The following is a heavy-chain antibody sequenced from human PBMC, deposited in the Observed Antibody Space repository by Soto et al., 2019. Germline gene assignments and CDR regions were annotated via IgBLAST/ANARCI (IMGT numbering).Heavy chain of an antibody. CDR2: FGGSGGSA. V-gene: IGHV3-23*01. CDR1: GFTFSSYS. D-gene: IGHD3-3*01. Sequence: GGSLRLSCAASGFTFSSYSMSWVRQAPGKGLEWVSAFGGSGGSAYYADSVKGRFTISRDNSKNTLSLQTNGLRAEDTAVYYCAKRLLVSGPYFDSWGQGALVTVSS. CDR3: AKRLLVSGPYFDS. J-gene: IGHJ4*02.